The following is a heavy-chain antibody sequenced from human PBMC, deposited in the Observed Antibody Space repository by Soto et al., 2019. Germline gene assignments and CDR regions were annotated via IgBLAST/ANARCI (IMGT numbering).Heavy chain of an antibody. Sequence: GGSLRLSCAASGFTFSSYSMNWVRQAPGKGLEWVSYISSSSSTIYYADSVKGRFTISRDNAKNSLYLQMNSLRAEDTAVYYCARGSLRFLEWLSPDYYFDYWGQGTLVTVSS. D-gene: IGHD3-3*01. CDR1: GFTFSSYS. J-gene: IGHJ4*02. CDR3: ARGSLRFLEWLSPDYYFDY. V-gene: IGHV3-48*01. CDR2: ISSSSSTI.